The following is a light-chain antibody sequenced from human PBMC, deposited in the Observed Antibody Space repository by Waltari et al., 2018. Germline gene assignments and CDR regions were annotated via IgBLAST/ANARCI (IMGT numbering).Light chain of an antibody. Sequence: QLVLTQSPSASASLGASVKLTCTLSSGHSSNIIAWLQQRPERGPRYLMKVNSDGSHSKGDDIPARFSGSSSGAERYLTISSLQSEDEAGYYCETGGHGTWVFGGGTKLTVL. J-gene: IGLJ3*02. CDR1: SGHSSNI. CDR2: VNSDGSH. V-gene: IGLV4-69*01. CDR3: ETGGHGTWV.